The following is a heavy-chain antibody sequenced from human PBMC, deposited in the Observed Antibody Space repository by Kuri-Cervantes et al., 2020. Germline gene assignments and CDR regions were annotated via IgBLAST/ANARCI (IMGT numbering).Heavy chain of an antibody. Sequence: GESLKISCAASGFTFSYYYMSGGRLAPGKGLEWVAFIRYDGSNKYYADSVKGRFTISRDNSKNTLYLQMNSLRAEDTAVYYCTTNSGYDNLGFWGQGTLVTVSS. CDR1: GFTFSYYY. V-gene: IGHV3-30*02. CDR3: TTNSGYDNLGF. D-gene: IGHD5-12*01. CDR2: IRYDGSNK. J-gene: IGHJ4*02.